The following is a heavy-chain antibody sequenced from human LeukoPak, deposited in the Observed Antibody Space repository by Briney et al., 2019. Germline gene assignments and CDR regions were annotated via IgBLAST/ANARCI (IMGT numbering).Heavy chain of an antibody. Sequence: GGSLRLSCAAPGFTFSSYSMNWVRQAPGKGLEWVSYISSSSSTMYYADSVKGRFTISRDNAKNSVFLQMNSLTAEDTAVYYCARSDISTGYRYYYDYMDVWGKGTTVTVSS. D-gene: IGHD3-9*01. V-gene: IGHV3-48*01. CDR3: ARSDISTGYRYYYDYMDV. CDR1: GFTFSSYS. J-gene: IGHJ6*03. CDR2: ISSSSSTM.